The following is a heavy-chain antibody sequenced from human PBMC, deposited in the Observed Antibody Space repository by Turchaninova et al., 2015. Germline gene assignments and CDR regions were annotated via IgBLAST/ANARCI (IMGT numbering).Heavy chain of an antibody. J-gene: IGHJ6*02. D-gene: IGHD3-3*01. CDR2: ISASGGST. V-gene: IGHV3-23*01. CDR1: EFTFSNYA. CDR3: AKWSLEWRVKEGMDV. Sequence: VQPGGSLRLSCAASEFTFSNYAMSWVRQAPGKGLEWVSAISASGGSTYYALSVKGRFTISRENVEKTLYLEMNSLRAEDTAIYYCAKWSLEWRVKEGMDVWGQGTTVTVSS.